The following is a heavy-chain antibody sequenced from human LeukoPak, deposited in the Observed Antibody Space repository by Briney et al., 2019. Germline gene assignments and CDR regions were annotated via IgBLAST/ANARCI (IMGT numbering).Heavy chain of an antibody. J-gene: IGHJ4*02. CDR1: GFTFSNYW. CDR3: ARGITMAN. Sequence: GGSLRLSCAASGFTFSNYWMAWVRQAPGKGLEWVANIKQDGSERDYVDSVKGRFTISRDDAKNSLYLQMNSLRAEDTAVYYCARGITMANWGQGTLVTVSS. D-gene: IGHD3-10*01. CDR2: IKQDGSER. V-gene: IGHV3-7*04.